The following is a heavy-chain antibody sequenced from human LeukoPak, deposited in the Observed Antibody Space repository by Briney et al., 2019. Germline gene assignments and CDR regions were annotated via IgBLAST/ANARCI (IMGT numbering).Heavy chain of an antibody. CDR1: CGAFSGYY. CDR2: INHSGST. CDR3: ARGSLWFGELFRHYYYYYGMDV. Sequence: SEAPSLPRAGFCGAFSGYYWGWIRQPPGKGVEGVGGINHSGSTNYNPSLKSRVTISVDTSKNQFSLKLSSVTAADTAVYYCARGSLWFGELFRHYYYYYGMDVWGQGTTVTVSS. V-gene: IGHV4-34*01. J-gene: IGHJ6*02. D-gene: IGHD3-10*01.